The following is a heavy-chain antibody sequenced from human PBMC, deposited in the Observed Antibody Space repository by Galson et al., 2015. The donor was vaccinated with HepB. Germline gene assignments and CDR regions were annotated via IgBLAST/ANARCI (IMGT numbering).Heavy chain of an antibody. Sequence: SETLSLTCTVSGGSVSSGSYYWSWIRQPPGKGLEWIGYIYYSGSTNYNPSLKSRVTISVDTSKNQFSLKLSSVTAADTAVYYCASIGDGYKYWYFDLWGRGTLVTVSS. CDR3: ASIGDGYKYWYFDL. D-gene: IGHD5-24*01. J-gene: IGHJ2*01. CDR1: GGSVSSGSYY. V-gene: IGHV4-61*01. CDR2: IYYSGST.